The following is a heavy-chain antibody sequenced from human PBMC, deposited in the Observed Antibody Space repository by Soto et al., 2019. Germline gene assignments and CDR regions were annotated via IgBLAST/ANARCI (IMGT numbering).Heavy chain of an antibody. CDR1: GFTFSSYE. D-gene: IGHD6-13*01. CDR2: ISSSGSTI. Sequence: PGGSLRLSCATPGFTFSSYEMNWVRQAPGKGLEWVSHISSSGSTIYYPDSVKGRFTISRDNAKNSLYLQMDSLRAEDTAVYYCARDQEAGSFFPYYYGMDVWGQGTTVTV. CDR3: ARDQEAGSFFPYYYGMDV. V-gene: IGHV3-48*03. J-gene: IGHJ6*02.